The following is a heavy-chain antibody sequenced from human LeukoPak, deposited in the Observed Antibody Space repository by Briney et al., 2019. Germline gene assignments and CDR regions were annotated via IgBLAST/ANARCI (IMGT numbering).Heavy chain of an antibody. CDR3: ARGPINYDFWSPGMDV. CDR1: GYTFTSFD. D-gene: IGHD3-3*01. CDR2: MNPNSINI. V-gene: IGHV1-8*01. J-gene: IGHJ6*03. Sequence: ASVKVSCKASGYTFTSFDIHWVRQAPGQGLEWIGWMNPNSINIGYAQKFQGRVTMTRNTSIMTAYMELSSLRSEDTAMYYCARGPINYDFWSPGMDVWGKGTTVTVSS.